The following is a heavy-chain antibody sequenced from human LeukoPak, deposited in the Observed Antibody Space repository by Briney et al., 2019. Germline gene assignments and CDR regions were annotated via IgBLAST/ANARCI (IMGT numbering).Heavy chain of an antibody. V-gene: IGHV3-7*03. CDR1: RFTFTTYW. CDR3: ARNNGMDV. Sequence: PGGSLRLSCAASRFTFTTYWMNWVRQAPGKGLEWVANVKQDGSETYFVGSVKGRFTISKDNAKNSLYLQMNSLRAEDTALYHCARNNGMDVWGQGTTVIVS. J-gene: IGHJ6*02. CDR2: VKQDGSET.